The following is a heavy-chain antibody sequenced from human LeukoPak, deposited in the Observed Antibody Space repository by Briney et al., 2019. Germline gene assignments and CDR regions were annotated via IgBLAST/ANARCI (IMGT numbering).Heavy chain of an antibody. Sequence: SETLSLTCTVSGGSISSGDYYWSWIRQPPGKGLEWIGYIYYGGSTYYNPSLKSRVTISVDTSKNQFSLKLSSVTAADTAVYYCARDLLEGDGGFDYWGQGTLVTVSS. CDR1: GGSISSGDYY. J-gene: IGHJ4*02. CDR2: IYYGGST. CDR3: ARDLLEGDGGFDY. V-gene: IGHV4-30-4*01. D-gene: IGHD4-23*01.